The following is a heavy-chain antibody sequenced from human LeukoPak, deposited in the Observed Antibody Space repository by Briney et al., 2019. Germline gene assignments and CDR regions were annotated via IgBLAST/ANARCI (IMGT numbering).Heavy chain of an antibody. V-gene: IGHV3-33*08. CDR1: GFTFNTYS. J-gene: IGHJ4*02. Sequence: GRSVRLSCAASGFTFNTYSIHWVRQAPGQGLEWLALIWHDGSHKFYSNSVRGQFTISRDNSKNTVSLQMNNLRPEEPAVYHCAREIFGSGSYRHLWGQRTLVTLSS. CDR3: AREIFGSGSYRHL. CDR2: IWHDGSHK. D-gene: IGHD3-10*01.